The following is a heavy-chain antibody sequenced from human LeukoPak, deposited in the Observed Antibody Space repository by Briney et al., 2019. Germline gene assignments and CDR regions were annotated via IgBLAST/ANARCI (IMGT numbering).Heavy chain of an antibody. J-gene: IGHJ1*01. CDR1: GGSISSSSYY. CDR3: ARDSSGWYSTRAEEYFQH. CDR2: IYYSGST. V-gene: IGHV4-39*07. Sequence: SETLSLTCTVSGGSISSSSYYWGWIRQPPGKGLEWIGSIYYSGSTYYNPSLKSRVTISVDTSKNQFSLKLSSVTAADTAVYYCARDSSGWYSTRAEEYFQHWGQGTLVTVSS. D-gene: IGHD6-19*01.